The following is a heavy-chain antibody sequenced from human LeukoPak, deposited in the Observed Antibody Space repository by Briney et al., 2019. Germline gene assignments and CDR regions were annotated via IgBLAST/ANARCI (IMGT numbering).Heavy chain of an antibody. D-gene: IGHD3-10*01. V-gene: IGHV1-8*01. CDR3: VRDGEGVAISVNYWFDP. J-gene: IGHJ5*02. Sequence: PQASVKVSCKAVGFKFTSYDINWVRQASGQGLEWMGWMNPNNGNTGYAQKFQGRVTMTRDTSTSTAYMELRGLTSDDTAVYYCVRDGEGVAISVNYWFDPWGQGTLVTVS. CDR2: MNPNNGNT. CDR1: GFKFTSYD.